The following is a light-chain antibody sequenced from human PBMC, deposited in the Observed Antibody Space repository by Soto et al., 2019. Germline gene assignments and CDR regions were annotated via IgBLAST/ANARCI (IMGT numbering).Light chain of an antibody. Sequence: EIVLTQSPATLSVSPGDRATLSCRASLSVSSNLAWYQQKPGQTPRLLIYGASTRATGVPPPFSGSRTGTDFPRTISSLQSEDFAFYYCQQDYNRRPYTFSQETKLEF. CDR3: QQDYNRRPYT. CDR1: LSVSSN. CDR2: GAS. V-gene: IGKV3-15*01. J-gene: IGKJ2*01.